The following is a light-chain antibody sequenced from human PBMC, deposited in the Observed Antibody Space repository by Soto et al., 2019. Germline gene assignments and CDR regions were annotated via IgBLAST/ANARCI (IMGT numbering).Light chain of an antibody. Sequence: EIGVTQSPCSLSPSKGEGATMRCSASESISSSYLAWYQQRLVQAPRLLIYSTSTRAAGISPRFSGSGAGRDFTLTISSLEPEDSAIYYCQQYGASPPATFGGGTKVDI. J-gene: IGKJ4*01. CDR1: ESISSSY. CDR2: STS. CDR3: QQYGASPPAT. V-gene: IGKV3-20*01.